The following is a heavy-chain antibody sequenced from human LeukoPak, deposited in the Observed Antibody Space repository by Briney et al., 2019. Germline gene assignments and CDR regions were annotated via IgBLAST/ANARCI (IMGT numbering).Heavy chain of an antibody. CDR2: ISGSGGST. CDR3: ARDRGLWFGGEYYFDY. Sequence: GGSLRLSCAASGFTFSSYAMSWVRQAPGKGLEWVSAISGSGGSTYYADSVKGRFTISRDNAKNSLYLQMNSLRAEDTAVYYCARDRGLWFGGEYYFDYWGQGTLVTVSS. J-gene: IGHJ4*02. D-gene: IGHD3-10*01. CDR1: GFTFSSYA. V-gene: IGHV3-23*01.